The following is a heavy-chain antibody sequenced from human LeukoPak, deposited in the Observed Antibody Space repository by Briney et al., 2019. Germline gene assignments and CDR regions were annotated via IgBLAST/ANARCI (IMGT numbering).Heavy chain of an antibody. V-gene: IGHV3-23*01. D-gene: IGHD3-22*01. Sequence: PGGSLRLSCAASGFTFNNYAMSWVRQAPGKGLEWVSAISGSGGSTYYADSVKGRFTISRDNSKNTLYLQMNSLRAEDTALYYCAKVVYYYDTSGGSDYWGQGTLVTVSS. CDR1: GFTFNNYA. CDR3: AKVVYYYDTSGGSDY. J-gene: IGHJ4*02. CDR2: ISGSGGST.